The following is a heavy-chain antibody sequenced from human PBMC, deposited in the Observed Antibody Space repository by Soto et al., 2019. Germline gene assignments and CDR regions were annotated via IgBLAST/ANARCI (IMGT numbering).Heavy chain of an antibody. V-gene: IGHV1-46*01. J-gene: IGHJ3*02. CDR1: AYSFTTYH. CDR3: ARGAYYDSSGYYYLPFDI. D-gene: IGHD3-22*01. CDR2: INPDAGAT. Sequence: GASVKVSCKASAYSFTTYHIHWVRQAPGQGLEWMGLINPDAGATNYAQRFQGRLRLTRDTSTSTVYMELRSLRFDDTAVYFCARGAYYDSSGYYYLPFDIWGQGTMVTVSS.